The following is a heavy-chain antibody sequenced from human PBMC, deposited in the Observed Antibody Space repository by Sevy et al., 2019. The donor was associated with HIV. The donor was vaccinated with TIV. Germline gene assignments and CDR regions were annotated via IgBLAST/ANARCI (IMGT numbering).Heavy chain of an antibody. Sequence: GGSLRLSCAASEFTVSSNYMSWVRQAPGKGLEWVSVIYSGGSTYYADSVKGRFTISRDNSQNTVYFQMNSLRAEDTAVYYCAREDIVLGEGNYYGMDVWGQGTTVTVSS. CDR3: AREDIVLGEGNYYGMDV. J-gene: IGHJ6*02. CDR1: EFTVSSNY. CDR2: IYSGGST. V-gene: IGHV3-53*01. D-gene: IGHD2-15*01.